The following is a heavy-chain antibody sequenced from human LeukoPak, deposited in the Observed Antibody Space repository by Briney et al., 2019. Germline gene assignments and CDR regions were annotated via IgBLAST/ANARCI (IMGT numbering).Heavy chain of an antibody. CDR1: GFTFSSYA. CDR3: ARDNLSRDSSGYYHHYFDY. Sequence: PGGSLRLSCAASGFTFSSYAMSWVRQAPGKGLEWVSAISGSGGSTNYADSVKGRFTISRDNSKNTLYLQMNSLRAEDTAVYYCARDNLSRDSSGYYHHYFDYWGQGTLVTVSS. D-gene: IGHD3-22*01. J-gene: IGHJ4*02. CDR2: ISGSGGST. V-gene: IGHV3-23*01.